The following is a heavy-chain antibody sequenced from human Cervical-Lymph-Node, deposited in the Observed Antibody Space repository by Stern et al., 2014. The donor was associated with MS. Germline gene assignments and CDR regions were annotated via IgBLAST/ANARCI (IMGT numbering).Heavy chain of an antibody. Sequence: MQLVESGPGLVKPSETLSLTCTVSGGSINSYCWSWIRQPPGKGLEWIGYIYHSGSTNYNPSLQSRVTISVDTSKNQFSLKLSSVTAADTAVYFCARGYSSSWYWFDSWGQGTQVTVSS. V-gene: IGHV4-59*01. CDR3: ARGYSSSWYWFDS. CDR2: IYHSGST. J-gene: IGHJ5*01. D-gene: IGHD6-13*01. CDR1: GGSINSYC.